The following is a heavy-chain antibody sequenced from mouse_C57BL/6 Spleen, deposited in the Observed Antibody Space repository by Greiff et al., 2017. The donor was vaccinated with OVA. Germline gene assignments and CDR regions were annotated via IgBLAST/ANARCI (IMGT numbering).Heavy chain of an antibody. CDR3: AKQRSTPYWYFDV. J-gene: IGHJ1*03. Sequence: EVQLQESGPGLVKPSQSLSLTCSVTGYSIPSGYYWNWIRQFPGNKLEWMGYISYDGSNNYNPSLKNRISITRDTSKNQFFLKLNSVTTEDTATYYCAKQRSTPYWYFDVWGTGTTVTVSS. D-gene: IGHD2-1*01. V-gene: IGHV3-6*01. CDR1: GYSIPSGYY. CDR2: ISYDGSN.